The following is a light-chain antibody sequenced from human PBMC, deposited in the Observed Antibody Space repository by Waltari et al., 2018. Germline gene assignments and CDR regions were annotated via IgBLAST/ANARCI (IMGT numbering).Light chain of an antibody. J-gene: IGLJ1*01. CDR3: CSYAGSSSPYV. V-gene: IGLV2-23*01. CDR2: EGS. CDR1: RSDVRSYNL. Sequence: QSALTQPASVSGSPGQSITISCTGTRSDVRSYNLVSWYQQHPGKAPKLMIYEGSKRPSGVSNRFSGSKSGNTASLTISGLQAEDEADYYCCSYAGSSSPYVFGTGTKVTVL.